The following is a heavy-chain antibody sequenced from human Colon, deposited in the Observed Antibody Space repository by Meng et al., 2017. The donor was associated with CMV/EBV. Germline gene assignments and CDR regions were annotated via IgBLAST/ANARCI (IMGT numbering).Heavy chain of an antibody. CDR2: ISSSSSYI. CDR1: GFTFSSYS. Sequence: GESLKISCAASGFTFSSYSMNWVRQAPGKGLEWVSSISSSSSYIYYADSVKGRFTISRDNAKNSLYLQMNSLRAEDTAVYYCASEFRIFGAAPTPDAFDIWGQGTMVTVSS. CDR3: ASEFRIFGAAPTPDAFDI. J-gene: IGHJ3*02. V-gene: IGHV3-21*01. D-gene: IGHD3-3*01.